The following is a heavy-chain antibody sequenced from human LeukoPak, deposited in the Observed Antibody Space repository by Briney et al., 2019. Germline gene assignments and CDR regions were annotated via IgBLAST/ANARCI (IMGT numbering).Heavy chain of an antibody. CDR2: IRYDGSNK. Sequence: PGGSLRLSCGASGFTFNTYGMHWVRQAPGKGPEWVAFIRYDGSNKYYADSVKGRFTISRDDSKNTLYLQMNSLRAEDTAVYYCAKEEGIVGATPDYWGQGTLVTVSS. D-gene: IGHD1-26*01. J-gene: IGHJ4*02. CDR1: GFTFNTYG. CDR3: AKEEGIVGATPDY. V-gene: IGHV3-30*02.